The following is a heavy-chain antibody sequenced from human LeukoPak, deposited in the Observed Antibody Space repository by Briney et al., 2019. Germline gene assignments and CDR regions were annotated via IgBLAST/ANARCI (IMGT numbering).Heavy chain of an antibody. Sequence: ASVKVSCTASGYTFTSYYMHWVRQAPGQGLEWMGIINPSGGSTSYAQKFQGRVTMTRDTSTSTVYMELSSLRSEDTAVYYCARDTGGENWFDPWGQGTLVTVSS. D-gene: IGHD1-14*01. CDR3: ARDTGGENWFDP. V-gene: IGHV1-46*01. CDR1: GYTFTSYY. CDR2: INPSGGST. J-gene: IGHJ5*02.